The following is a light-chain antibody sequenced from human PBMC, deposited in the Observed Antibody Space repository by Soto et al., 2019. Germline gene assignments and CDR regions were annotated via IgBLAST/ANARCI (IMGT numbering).Light chain of an antibody. J-gene: IGLJ1*01. Sequence: QSVMAQPASVSGSPGQSITISCHGTSRDVTAYNSVSGHQQRTHTPPQVIIDKGTQRPSGVSNRFSGSTSGNAASLAISGLQARDEADYFCCSAAPESTYVFGSGTKVTVL. CDR3: CSAAPESTYV. V-gene: IGLV2-23*01. CDR1: SRDVTAYNS. CDR2: KGT.